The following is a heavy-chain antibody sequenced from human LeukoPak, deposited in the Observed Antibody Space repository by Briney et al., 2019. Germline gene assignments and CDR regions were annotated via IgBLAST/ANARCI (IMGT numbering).Heavy chain of an antibody. J-gene: IGHJ3*02. V-gene: IGHV4-4*07. CDR3: ARHGDYDSSGYDAFDI. D-gene: IGHD3-22*01. Sequence: SETLSLTCTVSGGPISSYYWSWIRQPAGKGLEWIGRIYTSGSTNYNPSLKSRVTMSVDTSKNQFSLKLSSVTAADTAVYYCARHGDYDSSGYDAFDIWGQGTMVTVSS. CDR2: IYTSGST. CDR1: GGPISSYY.